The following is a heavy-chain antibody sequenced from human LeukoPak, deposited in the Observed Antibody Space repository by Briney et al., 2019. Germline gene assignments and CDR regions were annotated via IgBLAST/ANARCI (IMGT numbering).Heavy chain of an antibody. CDR1: GFPFSAYD. Sequence: GGSLRLSCATSGFPFSAYDMHWVRQAPGKGLEWVSAFGSAGDTYYPGAVKGRFTISRDYATDSLYLQMNSLRAGATAVYFCVRGALPGDNWYFDLWGRGTLVTVSS. J-gene: IGHJ2*01. V-gene: IGHV3-13*01. CDR2: FGSAGDT. CDR3: VRGALPGDNWYFDL.